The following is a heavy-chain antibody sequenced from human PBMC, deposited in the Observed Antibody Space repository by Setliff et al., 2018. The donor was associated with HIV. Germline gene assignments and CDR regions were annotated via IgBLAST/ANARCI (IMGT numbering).Heavy chain of an antibody. J-gene: IGHJ4*02. Sequence: ASVKVSCKASGYTFTSYDINWVRQATGQGLEWMGWMNPDSGNTGYAQKFQGRVTMTRSTSISTAYMELSSLKSEDTAVFYCATGASDYDSSGYYPALWWWGQGTLVTVSS. CDR2: MNPDSGNT. V-gene: IGHV1-8*02. CDR1: GYTFTSYD. CDR3: ATGASDYDSSGYYPALWW. D-gene: IGHD3-22*01.